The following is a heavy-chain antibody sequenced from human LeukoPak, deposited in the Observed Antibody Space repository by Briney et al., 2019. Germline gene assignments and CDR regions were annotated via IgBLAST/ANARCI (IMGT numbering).Heavy chain of an antibody. CDR1: GGSISSGGYY. D-gene: IGHD3-10*01. V-gene: IGHV4-31*03. CDR3: ARDNGSQRGFDY. Sequence: SETLSLTCTVSGGSISSGGYYWSWIRQHPGKGLEWIGYIYYSGSTYYNPSLKSRVTISVDTSKIQFSLKLSSVTAADTAVYYCARDNGSQRGFDYWGQGTLVTVSS. J-gene: IGHJ4*02. CDR2: IYYSGST.